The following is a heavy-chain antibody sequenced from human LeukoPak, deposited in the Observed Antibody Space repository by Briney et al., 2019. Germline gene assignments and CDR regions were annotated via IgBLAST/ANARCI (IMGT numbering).Heavy chain of an antibody. CDR3: VRLRRNSDRSYYYYYDS. CDR2: INPTSTSI. J-gene: IGHJ5*01. CDR1: GLTFRDYS. V-gene: IGHV3-21*01. Sequence: GGSLRLSCVGSGLTFRDYSINCVRRAPGKGLEWVSSINPTSTSIYYADAVRGRFTISRDNAKSSLYLQMDSLRAEDTAVYYCVRLRRNSDRSYYYYYDSWGQGTLVTVSS. D-gene: IGHD3-10*01.